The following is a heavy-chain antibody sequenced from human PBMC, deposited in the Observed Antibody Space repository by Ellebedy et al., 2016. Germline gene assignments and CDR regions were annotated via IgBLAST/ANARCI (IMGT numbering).Heavy chain of an antibody. CDR3: AREGEEGRFDY. V-gene: IGHV1-8*01. J-gene: IGHJ4*02. Sequence: ASVKVSXXASGYTFTSYDINWVRQATGQGLEWMGWMNPNSGTTGHAQKLQGRVTMTRNISISTAYMELGSLRSEDTAVYFCAREGEEGRFDYWGQGTLVTVSS. CDR2: MNPNSGTT. D-gene: IGHD3-16*01. CDR1: GYTFTSYD.